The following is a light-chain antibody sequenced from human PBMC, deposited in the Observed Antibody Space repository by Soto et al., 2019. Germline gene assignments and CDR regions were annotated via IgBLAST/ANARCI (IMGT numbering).Light chain of an antibody. Sequence: DVVMTQSPLSLPVTLGQPASISCRSSQSLAYSDGNTYLNWFQQRPGQSPRRLIYKVSNRDSGVPERFSSSGLGTDFTLKISRVEAEDVGSYYCMQGTHWPPYTFGQGTKLEIK. V-gene: IGKV2-30*01. J-gene: IGKJ2*01. CDR2: KVS. CDR3: MQGTHWPPYT. CDR1: QSLAYSDGNTY.